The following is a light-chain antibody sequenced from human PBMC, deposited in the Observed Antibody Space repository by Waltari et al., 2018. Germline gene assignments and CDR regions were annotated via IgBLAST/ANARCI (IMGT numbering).Light chain of an antibody. V-gene: IGKV1-39*01. CDR3: QQSDSLPLT. CDR1: QTINKY. Sequence: DIQMTQSPSSLSASVGDRVTITCRASQTINKYLNWYQKKPGRAPKVLISVISYLHTGVPSRFSGSGSGTDFPLTISSLQPEDFATYYCQQSDSLPLTFGGGTK. CDR2: VIS. J-gene: IGKJ4*01.